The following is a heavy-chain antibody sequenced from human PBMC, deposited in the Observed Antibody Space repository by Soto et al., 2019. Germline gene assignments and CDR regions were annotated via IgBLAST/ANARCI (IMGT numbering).Heavy chain of an antibody. J-gene: IGHJ5*02. CDR1: GGSIDRSNYY. CDR2: TYYNGNA. V-gene: IGHV4-39*01. Sequence: SETLSLTCNVSGGSIDRSNYYWDWLRQPPGKGLEWIGTTYYNGNAYYNPSLKSRVSMSVDTSKNQFSLKLVSVTAADTAVYYCARSSANCGGGSCYSAGPFDPWGQGTLVTVSS. CDR3: ARSSANCGGGSCYSAGPFDP. D-gene: IGHD2-15*01.